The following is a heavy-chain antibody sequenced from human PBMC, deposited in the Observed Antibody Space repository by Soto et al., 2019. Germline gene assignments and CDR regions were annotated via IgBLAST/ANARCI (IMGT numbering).Heavy chain of an antibody. CDR2: ISYDGSNK. J-gene: IGHJ3*02. V-gene: IGHV3-30*18. CDR3: AKDQSDSWYYYRGLRGDAFDI. D-gene: IGHD6-13*01. Sequence: QVQLVESGGGVVQPGRSLRLSCAASGFTFSSYGMHWVRQAPGKGLEWVAVISYDGSNKYYADSVKGRFTISRDNSKNPLYLQMNSLRAEDTAVYYCAKDQSDSWYYYRGLRGDAFDIWGQGTMVTVSS. CDR1: GFTFSSYG.